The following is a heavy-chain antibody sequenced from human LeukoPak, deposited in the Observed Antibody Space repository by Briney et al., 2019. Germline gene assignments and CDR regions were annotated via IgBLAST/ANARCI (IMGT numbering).Heavy chain of an antibody. CDR3: ARLRKDGPSPYYYYGMDV. CDR2: IYHSGST. V-gene: IGHV4-4*02. CDR1: GGSISSSNW. Sequence: SGTLSLTCAVSGGSISSSNWWSWVRQPPGKGLEWIGEIYHSGSTNYNPSLKSRVTISVDKSKNQFSLKLSSVTAADTAMYYCARLRKDGPSPYYYYGMDVWGRGTTVTVSS. J-gene: IGHJ6*04. D-gene: IGHD4-17*01.